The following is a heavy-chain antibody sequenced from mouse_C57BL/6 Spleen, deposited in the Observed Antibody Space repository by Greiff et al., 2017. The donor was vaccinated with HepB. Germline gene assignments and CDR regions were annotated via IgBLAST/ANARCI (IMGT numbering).Heavy chain of an antibody. CDR3: ARERAYDDDGVDY. J-gene: IGHJ4*01. V-gene: IGHV3-6*01. CDR1: GYSITSGYY. D-gene: IGHD2-4*01. Sequence: EVQLQESGPGLVKPSQSLSLTCSVTGYSITSGYYWNWIRQFPGNKLEWMGYISYDGSNNYNPSLKNRISITRDTSKNQFFLKLNSVTTEDTATYYCARERAYDDDGVDYWGQGTSVTVSS. CDR2: ISYDGSN.